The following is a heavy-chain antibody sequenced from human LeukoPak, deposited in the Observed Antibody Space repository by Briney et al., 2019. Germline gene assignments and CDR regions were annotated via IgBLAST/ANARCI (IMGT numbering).Heavy chain of an antibody. CDR1: GGSVSSGSYY. J-gene: IGHJ4*02. V-gene: IGHV4-61*01. CDR2: IYYSGST. CDR3: ARDGPYHFWSGYYTGPFDY. D-gene: IGHD3-3*01. Sequence: SETLSLTCTVSGGSVSSGSYYWSWIRQPPGKGLEWIGYIYYSGSTNYNPSLKRRVTISVDTSKNQFSLKLSSVTAADTAVYYCARDGPYHFWSGYYTGPFDYWGQGTLVTVSS.